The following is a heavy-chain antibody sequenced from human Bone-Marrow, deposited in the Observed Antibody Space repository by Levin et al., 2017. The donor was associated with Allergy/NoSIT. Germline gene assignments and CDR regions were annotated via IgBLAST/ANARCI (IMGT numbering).Heavy chain of an antibody. V-gene: IGHV3-23*01. CDR3: AKDRIEGSWYYFDY. J-gene: IGHJ4*02. D-gene: IGHD6-13*01. CDR2: ISGSGGST. Sequence: GESLKISCAASGFTFSSYAMSWVRQAPGKGLEWVSAISGSGGSTYYADSVKGRFTISRDNSKNTLYLQMNSLRAEDTAVYYCAKDRIEGSWYYFDYWGQGTLVTVSS. CDR1: GFTFSSYA.